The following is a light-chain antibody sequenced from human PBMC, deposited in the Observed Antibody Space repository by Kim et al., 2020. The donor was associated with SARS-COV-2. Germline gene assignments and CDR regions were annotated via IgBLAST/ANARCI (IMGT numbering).Light chain of an antibody. CDR3: SSYTSSSTLV. Sequence: QSALTQPASVSGSPGQSITISCTGTSSDVGGYNYVSWYQQHPGKAPKLMIYDVSKRPSGVSNRFSGSESGNTASLTISGLQAEDEADYYCSSYTSSSTLVFGGGTKVTVL. CDR2: DVS. V-gene: IGLV2-14*01. CDR1: SSDVGGYNY. J-gene: IGLJ3*02.